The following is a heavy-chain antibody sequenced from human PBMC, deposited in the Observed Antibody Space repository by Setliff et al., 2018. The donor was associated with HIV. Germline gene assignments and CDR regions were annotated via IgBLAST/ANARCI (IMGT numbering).Heavy chain of an antibody. Sequence: SETLSLTCTVSGGSISSSDFYWSWIRQHPGKGLEYIGYIYYSGSTYYSPSLKSRLIMSIDTSKSQFSLRLSSVSAADTAVYYCATDPPGEQWLITPSGYFQNWGQGTLVTVSS. J-gene: IGHJ1*01. CDR1: GGSISSSDFY. CDR2: IYYSGST. CDR3: ATDPPGEQWLITPSGYFQN. D-gene: IGHD6-19*01. V-gene: IGHV4-31*03.